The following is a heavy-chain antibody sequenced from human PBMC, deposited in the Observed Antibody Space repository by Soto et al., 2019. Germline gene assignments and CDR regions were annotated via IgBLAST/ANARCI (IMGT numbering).Heavy chain of an antibody. CDR1: GGTFSSYA. D-gene: IGHD2-15*01. CDR2: IIPILGIA. V-gene: IGHV1-69*10. CDR3: ARAAVVTGGGYYYYYGMDV. Sequence: ASVKVSCKASGGTFSSYAISWARQAPGQGLEWMGGIIPILGIANYEQKFQGRVTITADKSTSTAYMELRSLRSEDSAVYYCARAAVVTGGGYYYYYGMDVWGQGTTVTVSS. J-gene: IGHJ6*02.